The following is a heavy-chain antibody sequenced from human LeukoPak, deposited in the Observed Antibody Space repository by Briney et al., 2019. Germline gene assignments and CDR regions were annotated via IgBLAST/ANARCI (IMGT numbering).Heavy chain of an antibody. CDR3: ARFQSSSSWDYYYGWDV. J-gene: IGHJ6*02. Sequence: SETLSLTCTVSGGSISSYYWSWIRQPPGKGLEGIGYIYNSGSTNYNPSLKSRVTISVDTSKNQVSLKLSSVTAADTAVYYCARFQSSSSWDYYYGWDVWGQGTTVTVSS. V-gene: IGHV4-59*01. CDR2: IYNSGST. CDR1: GGSISSYY. D-gene: IGHD2-2*01.